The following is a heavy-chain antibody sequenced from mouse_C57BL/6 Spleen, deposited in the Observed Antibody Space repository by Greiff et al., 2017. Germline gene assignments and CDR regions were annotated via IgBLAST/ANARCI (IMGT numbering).Heavy chain of an antibody. J-gene: IGHJ4*01. CDR3: AREGPYYSNLYYAIDY. V-gene: IGHV3-6*01. CDR1: GYSIPSGYY. Sequence: ESGPGLVKPSQSLSLTCSVTGYSIPSGYYWNWIRQFPGNKLEWMGSISYDGSNNYNPSLKNRISITRDTSKNQFFLKLNSVTTEDTATYYCAREGPYYSNLYYAIDYWGQGTSVTVSS. CDR2: ISYDGSN. D-gene: IGHD2-5*01.